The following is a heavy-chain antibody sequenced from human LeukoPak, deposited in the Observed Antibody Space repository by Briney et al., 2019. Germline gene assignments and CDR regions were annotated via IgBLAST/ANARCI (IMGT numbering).Heavy chain of an antibody. J-gene: IGHJ4*02. CDR3: ARDTLGLPGTRYFFDS. CDR1: AFTFRSYA. Sequence: PGGSLSLSCATSAFTFRSYAMTWVRQAPGRGLEWVSSVSRSGAATFYADSVKGRFTISRDNSKNTLYLQMYSLRAEDTALYYCARDTLGLPGTRYFFDSWGQGTLVTVSS. CDR2: VSRSGAAT. V-gene: IGHV3-23*01. D-gene: IGHD6-13*01.